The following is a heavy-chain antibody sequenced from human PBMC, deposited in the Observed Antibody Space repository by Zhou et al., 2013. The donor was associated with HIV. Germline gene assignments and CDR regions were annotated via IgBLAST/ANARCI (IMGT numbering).Heavy chain of an antibody. D-gene: IGHD2-8*01. CDR2: IIPIFGTA. Sequence: QVQLVQSGAEVKKPGSSVKVSCKASGGTFSSYAISWVRQAPGQGLEWMGGIIPIFGTANYAQKFQGRVTITTDESTSTAYMELRSLRSEDTALYYCARGPYYSNTNGGRLDIWGQGTMVTVSS. CDR1: GGTFSSYA. V-gene: IGHV1-69*05. J-gene: IGHJ3*02. CDR3: ARGPYYSNTNGGRLDI.